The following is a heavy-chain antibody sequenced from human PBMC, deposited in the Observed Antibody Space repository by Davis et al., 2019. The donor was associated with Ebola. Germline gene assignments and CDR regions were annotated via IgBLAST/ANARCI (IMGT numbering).Heavy chain of an antibody. CDR2: ISSSGSTI. D-gene: IGHD5-12*01. V-gene: IGHV3-11*01. Sequence: GESLKISCAASGFTVSSNYMSWIRQAPGKGLEWVSYISSSGSTIYYADSVKGRFTISRDNAKNSLYLQMNSLRAEDTAVYYCARGLRFHNYYYGMDVWGQGTTVTVSS. J-gene: IGHJ6*02. CDR3: ARGLRFHNYYYGMDV. CDR1: GFTVSSNY.